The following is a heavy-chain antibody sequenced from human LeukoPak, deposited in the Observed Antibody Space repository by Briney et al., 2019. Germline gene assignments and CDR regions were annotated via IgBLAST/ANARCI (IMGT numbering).Heavy chain of an antibody. J-gene: IGHJ6*03. CDR3: AAGRGPYYYDSSGYWGPYYYYYMDV. V-gene: IGHV1-58*01. CDR2: IVVGSGNT. D-gene: IGHD3-22*01. Sequence: ASVKVSCKASGFTFTSSAVQWVRQARGQRLEWIGWIVVGSGNTNYAQKFQERVTITRDMSTSTAYMELSSLRSEDTAVYYCAAGRGPYYYDSSGYWGPYYYYYMDVWGKGTTVTVSS. CDR1: GFTFTSSA.